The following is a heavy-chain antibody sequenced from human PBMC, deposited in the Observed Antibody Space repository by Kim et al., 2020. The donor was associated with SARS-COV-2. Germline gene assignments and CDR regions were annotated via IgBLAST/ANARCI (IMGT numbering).Heavy chain of an antibody. CDR3: ARVDCSGGSSYPYYYGMDV. V-gene: IGHV1-3*01. J-gene: IGHJ6*02. D-gene: IGHD2-15*01. CDR1: GYTFTSYA. Sequence: ASVKVSCKASGYTFTSYAMHWVRQAPGQRLEWMGWINAGNGNTKYSQKFQGRVTITRDTSASTAYMELSSLRSEDTAVYYCARVDCSGGSSYPYYYGMDVWGQGTTVTVSS. CDR2: INAGNGNT.